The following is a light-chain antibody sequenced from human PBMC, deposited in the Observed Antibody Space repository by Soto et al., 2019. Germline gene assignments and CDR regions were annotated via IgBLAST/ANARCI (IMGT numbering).Light chain of an antibody. CDR2: GAS. Sequence: EIVMTQSPATLSVSPGERATLSCRASQSVSSNLAWYQQKPGQAPRLLIYGASTRASGIPDRFSGSGSGTDFTLTINSLQSEDFAVYYCQPYNNWPLTFGGGTKVDI. V-gene: IGKV3D-15*01. J-gene: IGKJ4*01. CDR3: QPYNNWPLT. CDR1: QSVSSN.